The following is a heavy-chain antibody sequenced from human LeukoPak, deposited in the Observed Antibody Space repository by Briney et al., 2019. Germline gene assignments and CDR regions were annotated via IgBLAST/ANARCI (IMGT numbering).Heavy chain of an antibody. J-gene: IGHJ4*02. CDR3: AKDGGLWVSAHWGDS. V-gene: IGHV3-23*01. Sequence: GGSLRLSCAASGFTFSSYTMSWVRQAPGKGLEWVSTITTSDGNTYYADSVKGQFTVSRDNSKNTLFLQTNSLRAEDTAVYYCAKDGGLWVSAHWGDSWGRGTLVTVSS. CDR1: GFTFSSYT. CDR2: ITTSDGNT. D-gene: IGHD7-27*01.